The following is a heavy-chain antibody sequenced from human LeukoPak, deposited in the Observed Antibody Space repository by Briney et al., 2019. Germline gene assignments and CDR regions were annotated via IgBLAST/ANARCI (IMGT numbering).Heavy chain of an antibody. Sequence: AASVKVSCKASGGTFSSYAISWVRQAPGQGLEWMGGIIPIFGTANYARKFQGRVTITTDESTSTAYMELSSLRSEDTAVYYCARVIHPGSSWAVGIWGQGTMVTVSS. V-gene: IGHV1-69*05. CDR1: GGTFSSYA. CDR2: IIPIFGTA. CDR3: ARVIHPGSSWAVGI. D-gene: IGHD6-13*01. J-gene: IGHJ3*02.